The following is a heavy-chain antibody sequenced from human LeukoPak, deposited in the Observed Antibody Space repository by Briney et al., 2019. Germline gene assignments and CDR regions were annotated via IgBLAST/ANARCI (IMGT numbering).Heavy chain of an antibody. J-gene: IGHJ4*02. CDR1: GFTFSNYW. CDR2: INSDGSIT. Sequence: PGGSLRLSCVASGFTFSNYWMHWVRQAPGKGLVWVSRINSDGSITNYADSVKGRFTISRDNAKNILYLQMNNLRAEDTGVYYCAPRQDMRWGWGQGTLLTVSS. D-gene: IGHD2-15*01. CDR3: APRQDMRWG. V-gene: IGHV3-74*01.